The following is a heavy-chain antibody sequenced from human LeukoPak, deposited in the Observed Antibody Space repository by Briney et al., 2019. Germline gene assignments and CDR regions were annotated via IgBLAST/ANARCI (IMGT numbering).Heavy chain of an antibody. D-gene: IGHD2-2*01. J-gene: IGHJ6*02. Sequence: ASVKVSCKASGYTFTSYAMHWVRQAPGQRLEWMGWINAGNGNTKYSQKFQGRVTITRDTSASTAYIDLSSLRSEDTAVYYCARDPVECSSTRCHYYYYYYGMDVWGQGTTVTVSS. CDR1: GYTFTSYA. CDR3: ARDPVECSSTRCHYYYYYYGMDV. V-gene: IGHV1-3*01. CDR2: INAGNGNT.